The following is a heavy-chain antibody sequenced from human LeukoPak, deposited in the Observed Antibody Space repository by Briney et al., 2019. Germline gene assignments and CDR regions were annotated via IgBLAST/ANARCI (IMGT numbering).Heavy chain of an antibody. CDR1: GGSFSGYY. V-gene: IGHV4-34*01. J-gene: IGHJ3*02. CDR3: ARSTYYYDSSGYYYVSGAFDI. Sequence: SETLSLTCAVYGGSFSGYYWSWIRQPPGKGLEWIGEINHSGSTNYNPSLKSRVTISVDTSKNQFSLKLSSVTAADTAVYYCARSTYYYDSSGYYYVSGAFDIWGQGTMVTVSS. D-gene: IGHD3-22*01. CDR2: INHSGST.